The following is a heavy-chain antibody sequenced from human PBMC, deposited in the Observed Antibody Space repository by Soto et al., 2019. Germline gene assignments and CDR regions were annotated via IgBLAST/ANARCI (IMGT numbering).Heavy chain of an antibody. CDR3: ARDLYSSSWYVRAFDM. J-gene: IGHJ3*02. CDR1: EYTFTTYS. V-gene: IGHV1-46*03. D-gene: IGHD6-13*01. CDR2: INPTSSTT. Sequence: ASVKVSCKASEYTFTTYSLHWVRQAPGQGLEWMGIINPTSSTTSDAQKFQGKITMTRDMSTSTVYMELSSLRSEDTAVYYCARDLYSSSWYVRAFDMWGQGTMVTVSS.